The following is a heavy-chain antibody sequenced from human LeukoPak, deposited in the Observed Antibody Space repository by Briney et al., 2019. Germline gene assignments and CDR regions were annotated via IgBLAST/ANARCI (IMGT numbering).Heavy chain of an antibody. CDR3: VREYQLLGYYYYYMDV. V-gene: IGHV3-72*01. Sequence: GGSLRLSCAASGFTFSDHYMDWVRQAPGKGLEWVGRTRNKANSHTTEYAASEKGRFTNSRDDSKNSLYLQMNSLKAEDTAVYYCVREYQLLGYYYYYMDVRGKGTTVTVSS. D-gene: IGHD2-2*01. CDR1: GFTFSDHY. CDR2: TRNKANSHTT. J-gene: IGHJ6*03.